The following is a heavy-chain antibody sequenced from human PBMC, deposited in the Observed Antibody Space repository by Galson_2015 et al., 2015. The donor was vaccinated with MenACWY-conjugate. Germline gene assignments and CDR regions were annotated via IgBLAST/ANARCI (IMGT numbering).Heavy chain of an antibody. CDR2: IAHDSSPI. J-gene: IGHJ4*02. D-gene: IGHD3-10*01. V-gene: IGHV3-48*02. CDR1: GFTFSSYG. CDR3: AGDWFGESFPY. Sequence: SLRLSCAASGFTFSSYGMNWVRQAPGKGLEWVSYIAHDSSPIYYAGSVKGRFTITRDNVLNILYLQMSRLRDEDTAVYFCAGDWFGESFPYWGQGILVTVSS.